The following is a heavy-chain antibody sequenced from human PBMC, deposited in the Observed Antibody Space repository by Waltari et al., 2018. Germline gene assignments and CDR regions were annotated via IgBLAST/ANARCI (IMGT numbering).Heavy chain of an antibody. J-gene: IGHJ4*02. D-gene: IGHD6-13*01. CDR1: GFTFDAYT. CDR3: AKDIAAAGSNYFDY. Sequence: EVQLVESGGVVVQPGGSLRLSCAASGFTFDAYTMHWVRQAPGKVLEWVSLISWDGGSTYYADSVKGRFTISRDNSKNSLYLQMNSLRTEDTALYYCAKDIAAAGSNYFDYWGQGTLVTVSS. CDR2: ISWDGGST. V-gene: IGHV3-43*01.